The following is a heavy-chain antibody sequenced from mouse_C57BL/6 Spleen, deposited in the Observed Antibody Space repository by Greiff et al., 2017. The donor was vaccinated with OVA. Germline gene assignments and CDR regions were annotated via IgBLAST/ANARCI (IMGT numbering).Heavy chain of an antibody. CDR1: GYAFSSYW. Sequence: QVQLKQSGAELVKPGASVKISCKASGYAFSSYWMNWVKQRPGKGLEWIGQIYPGDGDPNYNGKFKGKATLTADKSSSTAYMQLSSLTSEDSAVYFCARGTVVAHWYFDVWGTGTTVTVSS. V-gene: IGHV1-80*01. J-gene: IGHJ1*03. CDR2: IYPGDGDP. CDR3: ARGTVVAHWYFDV. D-gene: IGHD1-1*01.